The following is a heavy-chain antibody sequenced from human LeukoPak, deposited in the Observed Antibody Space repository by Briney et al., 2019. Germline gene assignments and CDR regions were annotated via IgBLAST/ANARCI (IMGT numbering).Heavy chain of an antibody. D-gene: IGHD6-13*01. CDR3: AKDYGYSSSWYDY. CDR1: GFKFVDYG. CDR2: ISWNSASL. V-gene: IGHV3-9*01. J-gene: IGHJ4*02. Sequence: GGPLSLSCGASGFKFVDYGMHSVRHAPGKGLEWVSAISWNSASLGYVDSVKGRFTISRDNAKKTLYLQMNSLRPEDTALYYCAKDYGYSSSWYDYWGQGTLVTVSS.